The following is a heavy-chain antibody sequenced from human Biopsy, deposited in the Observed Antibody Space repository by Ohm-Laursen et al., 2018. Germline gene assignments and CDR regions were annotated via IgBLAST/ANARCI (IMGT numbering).Heavy chain of an antibody. J-gene: IGHJ6*02. Sequence: VKLSCQASGGLFSSYALRWVRQAPGQGLAWLGRIIPLLGPPNSAQKFPGRVTISADKSTSTAYRELSSLRSEDAAVYYCAREYPEGDVWGQGTTVTVSS. CDR3: AREYPEGDV. CDR2: IIPLLGPP. V-gene: IGHV1-69*10. CDR1: GGLFSSYA. D-gene: IGHD2-2*02.